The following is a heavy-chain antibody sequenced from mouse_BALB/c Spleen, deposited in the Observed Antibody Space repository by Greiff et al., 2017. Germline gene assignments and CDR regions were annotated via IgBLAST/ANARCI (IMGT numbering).Heavy chain of an antibody. J-gene: IGHJ1*01. CDR3: ARGGRYFDV. CDR1: GYTFTSYW. V-gene: IGHV1S81*02. Sequence: VQLQQPGAELVKPGASVKLSCKASGYTFTSYWMHGVKQRPGQGLEWIGEINPSNGRTNYNEKFKSKATLTVDKSSSSAYMQRSSLTSEDSAFCYCARGGRYFDVWGAGTTVTVSS. CDR2: INPSNGRT.